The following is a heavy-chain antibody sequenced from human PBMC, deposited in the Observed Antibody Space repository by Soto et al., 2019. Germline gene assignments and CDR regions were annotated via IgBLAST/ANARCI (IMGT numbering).Heavy chain of an antibody. J-gene: IGHJ4*02. Sequence: EVQLVESGGGLVQPGGSLRLSCVASGFTFSDAWMHWVRQAPGKGLVWVSRVNERGTDSNYADSVKGRFTISRDNARNTVYLQMNGLRAEDTAVYYCARDAKAGSRESFDYWGQGTLVTVSS. CDR3: ARDAKAGSRESFDY. V-gene: IGHV3-74*01. CDR2: VNERGTDS. CDR1: GFTFSDAW. D-gene: IGHD6-13*01.